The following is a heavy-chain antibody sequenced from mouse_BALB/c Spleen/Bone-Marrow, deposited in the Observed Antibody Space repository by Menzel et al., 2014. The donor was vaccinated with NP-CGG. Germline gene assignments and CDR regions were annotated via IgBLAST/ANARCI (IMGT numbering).Heavy chain of an antibody. J-gene: IGHJ3*01. CDR3: ARKERNYGNYYWFPY. D-gene: IGHD2-1*01. CDR2: IDTSDSYS. V-gene: IGHV1-69*01. CDR1: GYTFTDYW. Sequence: QVQLQQPGAEFVMPGASVKMSCKASGYTFTDYWIHWVKQRPGQGLEWIGAIDTSDSYSSYNQKFKGKATLTVDESSSTAYMQLNSLTSEDSAVYYCARKERNYGNYYWFPYWGQGLWSLSLQ.